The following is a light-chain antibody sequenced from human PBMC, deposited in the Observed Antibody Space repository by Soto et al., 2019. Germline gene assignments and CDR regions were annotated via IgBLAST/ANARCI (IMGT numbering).Light chain of an antibody. CDR2: EVS. CDR3: CSYTRRSTRV. V-gene: IGLV2-14*01. Sequence: QSVLTQPASVSGSPGQSITISCTGTSSDIGGYKYVSWYQQHPGIAPKLMIYEVSNRPSGVSNRFSGSKSGNTASLTISGLQAEDEADYYCCSYTRRSTRVFGGGTKLIVL. J-gene: IGLJ2*01. CDR1: SSDIGGYKY.